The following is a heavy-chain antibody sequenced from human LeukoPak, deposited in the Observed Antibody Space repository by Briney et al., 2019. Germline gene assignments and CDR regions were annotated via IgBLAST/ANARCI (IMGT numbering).Heavy chain of an antibody. CDR1: GGSISSSSYY. D-gene: IGHD3-10*02. V-gene: IGHV4-39*01. Sequence: PSETLSLTCTVSGGSISSSSYYWGWIRQPPGKGLEWIGSIYYSGSTYYNPSLKSRVTISVDTSKNQFSPKLNSVTAADTAVYYCARHFNGLITMFANWFDPWGQGTLVTVSS. CDR3: ARHFNGLITMFANWFDP. CDR2: IYYSGST. J-gene: IGHJ5*02.